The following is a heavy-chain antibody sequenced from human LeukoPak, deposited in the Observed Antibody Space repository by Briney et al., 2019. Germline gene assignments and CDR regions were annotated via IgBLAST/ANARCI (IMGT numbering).Heavy chain of an antibody. V-gene: IGHV3-23*01. D-gene: IGHD2/OR15-2a*01. J-gene: IGHJ4*02. CDR3: AKGPLLWD. CDR2: ISGSGGST. CDR1: GFTFSNYG. Sequence: GGTLRLSCAASGFTFSNYGMSWVRQAPGKGLEWVSSISGSGGSTYYADSVKGRFTISRDNSKDTLYLQMNSLRAEDTAVYYCAKGPLLWDWGQGTLVTVSS.